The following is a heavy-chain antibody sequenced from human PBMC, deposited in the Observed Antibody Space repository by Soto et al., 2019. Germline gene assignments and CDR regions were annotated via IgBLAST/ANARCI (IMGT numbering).Heavy chain of an antibody. Sequence: PGGSLRLSCAASGFTFSNYAMSWVRQAPGKGLEWVSGVAGSGGSTYYADSVKGRFTISRDNSKNTLYLQMNSLRADDTAVYYCAIIAVAFDYWGQGTLVTAPQ. CDR3: AIIAVAFDY. V-gene: IGHV3-23*01. D-gene: IGHD6-19*01. CDR2: VAGSGGST. CDR1: GFTFSNYA. J-gene: IGHJ4*02.